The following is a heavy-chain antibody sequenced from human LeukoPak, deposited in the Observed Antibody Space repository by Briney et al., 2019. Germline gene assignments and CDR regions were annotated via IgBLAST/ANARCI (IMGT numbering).Heavy chain of an antibody. J-gene: IGHJ4*02. Sequence: PGRSLRLSCAASGFTFSSYAMHWVRQAPGKGLEWVAVISYDGSNKYYADSVKGRFTISRDNSKDTLYLQMNSLRAEDTAVYYCARGWLRFVANYFDYWGQGTLVTVSS. D-gene: IGHD5-12*01. CDR2: ISYDGSNK. V-gene: IGHV3-30-3*01. CDR1: GFTFSSYA. CDR3: ARGWLRFVANYFDY.